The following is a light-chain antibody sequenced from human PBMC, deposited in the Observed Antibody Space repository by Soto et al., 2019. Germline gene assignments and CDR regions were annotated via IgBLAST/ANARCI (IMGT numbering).Light chain of an antibody. V-gene: IGLV8-61*01. CDR3: VLYMGRAWV. CDR1: SGSVSTSYY. J-gene: IGLJ3*02. CDR2: STN. Sequence: QTVVTQEPSFSVSPGGTVTLTCGLSSGSVSTSYYPSWYQQTPGQAPRTLIYSTNTRSSGVPDRFSGSILGNKAALTITGAQADDESDYYCVLYMGRAWVFGGGTQLTVL.